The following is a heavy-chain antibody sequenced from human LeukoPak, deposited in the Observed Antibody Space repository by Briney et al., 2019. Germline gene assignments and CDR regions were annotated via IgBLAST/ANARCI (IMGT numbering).Heavy chain of an antibody. Sequence: PSETLSLTCTVSGGSISSYYWIWIRQPAGKELEWVGRINSRGSTNDNPSLKSRVTMSVDTSKNQVSLKLSCVTAADTAVYYCARQARSGWPKPYYFDYWGQGTLVTVSS. CDR2: INSRGST. CDR3: ARQARSGWPKPYYFDY. CDR1: GGSISSYY. V-gene: IGHV4-4*07. J-gene: IGHJ4*02. D-gene: IGHD6-19*01.